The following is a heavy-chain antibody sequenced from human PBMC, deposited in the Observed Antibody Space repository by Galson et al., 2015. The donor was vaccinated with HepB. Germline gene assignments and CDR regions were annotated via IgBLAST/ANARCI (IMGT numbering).Heavy chain of an antibody. D-gene: IGHD6-19*01. Sequence: SLRLSCAASGFTFRHYGMSWVRQAPGKGLEWVSGISGSGNKTYYADSGKGRFTISRDNSNNTLFLQLSSLRVEDTAMYHCARHDRVAGGPRPIDYWGQGILVTVSS. CDR3: ARHDRVAGGPRPIDY. V-gene: IGHV3-23*01. CDR2: ISGSGNKT. J-gene: IGHJ4*02. CDR1: GFTFRHYG.